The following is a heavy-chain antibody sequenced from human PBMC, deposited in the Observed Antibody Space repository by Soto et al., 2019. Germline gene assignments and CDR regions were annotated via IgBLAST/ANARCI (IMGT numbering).Heavy chain of an antibody. CDR2: IKSKSDGETA. CDR3: AITAMINRDSSTSFDY. D-gene: IGHD5-18*01. J-gene: IGHJ4*02. Sequence: EVQLVESGGGSVKPGGSLRLSCAASGLPFSNVWMTWVRQAPGKGLEWVGRIKSKSDGETADVAAPVKARFTISRDDSKNTVFLEMNSLKSEDTALYYCAITAMINRDSSTSFDYWGRGTQVTVSS. CDR1: GLPFSNVW. V-gene: IGHV3-15*01.